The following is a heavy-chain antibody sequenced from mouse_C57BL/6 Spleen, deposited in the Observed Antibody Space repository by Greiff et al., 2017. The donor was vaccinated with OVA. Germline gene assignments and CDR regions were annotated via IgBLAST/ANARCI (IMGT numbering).Heavy chain of an antibody. CDR1: GYTFTSYG. CDR3: ARDYYGSSYGAMDY. V-gene: IGHV1-81*01. J-gene: IGHJ4*01. D-gene: IGHD1-1*01. CDR2: IYPRSGNT. Sequence: QVQLQQSGAELARPGASVKLSCKASGYTFTSYGLSWVKQRTGQGPEWIGEIYPRSGNTYYNEKFKGKATLTADKSSSTAYMELRSLTSEDSAVYFCARDYYGSSYGAMDYWGQGTSVTVSS.